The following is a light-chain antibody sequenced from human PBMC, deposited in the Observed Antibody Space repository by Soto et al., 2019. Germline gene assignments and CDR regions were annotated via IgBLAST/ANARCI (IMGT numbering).Light chain of an antibody. CDR2: DAF. CDR1: QNVKTR. Sequence: EKVMTQSPATLSVSPGERATLSCRASQNVKTRLAWYQQTPGQAPRLLIYDAFTRATGIPARFSGSASGTDFTLTISSLQSEDFAVYYCQQYDEWPLTFGGGTKVEIK. V-gene: IGKV3-15*01. J-gene: IGKJ4*01. CDR3: QQYDEWPLT.